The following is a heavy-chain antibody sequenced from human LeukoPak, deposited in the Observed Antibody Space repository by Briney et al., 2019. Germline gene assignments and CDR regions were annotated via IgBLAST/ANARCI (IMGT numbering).Heavy chain of an antibody. CDR1: GFTFSNYG. Sequence: PGGTLRLSCEASGFTFSNYGMNWVRQAPGKGLEWVSGISGGVYNTYYADSVKGRFTISRDNSKNTLYLQMNSLRAEDTAVYYCARDLMFGELRWFDPWGQGTLVTVSS. CDR2: ISGGVYNT. CDR3: ARDLMFGELRWFDP. J-gene: IGHJ5*02. V-gene: IGHV3-23*01. D-gene: IGHD3-10*02.